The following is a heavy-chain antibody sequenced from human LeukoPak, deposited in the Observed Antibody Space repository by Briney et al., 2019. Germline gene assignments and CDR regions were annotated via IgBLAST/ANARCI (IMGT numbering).Heavy chain of an antibody. V-gene: IGHV1-69*04. D-gene: IGHD6-13*01. CDR2: IIPILGKA. CDR1: GGTFSSYA. Sequence: SVKVSCKASGGTFSSYAISWVRQAPGQGLEWMGRIIPILGKANYAQKFQGRVTITADKSTSTAYMELSSLRSEDTAVYYCARYNGQLGNNWFDPWGQGTLVTVSS. J-gene: IGHJ5*02. CDR3: ARYNGQLGNNWFDP.